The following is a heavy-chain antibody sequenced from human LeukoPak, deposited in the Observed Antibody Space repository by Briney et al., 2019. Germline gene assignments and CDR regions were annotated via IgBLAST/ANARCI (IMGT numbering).Heavy chain of an antibody. V-gene: IGHV3-21*01. CDR3: ARPREYSGYVLDY. D-gene: IGHD5-12*01. CDR2: ISSSSSYI. J-gene: IGHJ4*02. CDR1: GFTFSSYT. Sequence: GGSLRLSCAASGFTFSSYTMNWVRQAPGKGLEWVSSISSSSSYIKYASSGKGRLTISREKAKKSLCMQMNRLRAEDTAVYYCARPREYSGYVLDYWGQGTLVTVSS.